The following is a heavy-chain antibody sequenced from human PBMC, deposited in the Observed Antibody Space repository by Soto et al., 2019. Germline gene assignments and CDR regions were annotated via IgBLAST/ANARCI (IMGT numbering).Heavy chain of an antibody. CDR2: IYYSGST. J-gene: IGHJ6*02. Sequence: QVQLQESGPGLVKPSQTLSLTCTVSGGSISSGGYYWSWIRQHPGKGLEWIGYIYYSGSTYYNPSLQSRFTISVDTSKNQFSLKLSSVTAADTAVYYCAREAIPLGGGMDVWGQGTPVTVSS. CDR1: GGSISSGGYY. V-gene: IGHV4-31*03. CDR3: AREAIPLGGGMDV.